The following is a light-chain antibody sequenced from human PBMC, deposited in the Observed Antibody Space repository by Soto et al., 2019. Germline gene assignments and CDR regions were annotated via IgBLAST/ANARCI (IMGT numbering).Light chain of an antibody. CDR1: SSDVGGSNY. J-gene: IGLJ3*02. V-gene: IGLV2-11*01. CDR3: CSYAGSSLWV. Sequence: QYALTQPRSVSGSPGQAVTISCTGTSSDVGGSNYVSWYQQHPGKAPKLVIYDVTRRPSGVPDRFSGSKSGNTASLTISGLQAEDEADYYCCSYAGSSLWVFGGGTKLPS. CDR2: DVT.